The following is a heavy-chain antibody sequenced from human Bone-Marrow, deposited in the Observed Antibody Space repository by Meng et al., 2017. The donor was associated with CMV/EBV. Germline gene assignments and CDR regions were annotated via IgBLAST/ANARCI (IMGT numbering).Heavy chain of an antibody. Sequence: GESLKISCAASGFTFSSYAMHWVRQAPGKGLEYVSAISSNGGSTYYADSVKGRFTISRDNSKNTLYLQMGSLRAEDMAVYYCARDVPPDGMDVWGQATTVTVSS. CDR3: ARDVPPDGMDV. CDR1: GFTFSSYA. V-gene: IGHV3-64*02. CDR2: ISSNGGST. J-gene: IGHJ6*02.